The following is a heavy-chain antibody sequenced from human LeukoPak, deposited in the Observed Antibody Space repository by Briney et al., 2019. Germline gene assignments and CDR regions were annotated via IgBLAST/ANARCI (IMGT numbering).Heavy chain of an antibody. Sequence: PGGSLRLSCAASGFTFSSYAMSWVRQAPGKGLEWVSAISGSGGSTYYADSVKGRFTISRDNSKNTLYLQMNSLRAEDTAVYYCAKSMTRHEMATIFRWGQGTLVTVSS. V-gene: IGHV3-23*01. CDR3: AKSMTRHEMATIFR. CDR1: GFTFSSYA. D-gene: IGHD5-24*01. CDR2: ISGSGGST. J-gene: IGHJ4*02.